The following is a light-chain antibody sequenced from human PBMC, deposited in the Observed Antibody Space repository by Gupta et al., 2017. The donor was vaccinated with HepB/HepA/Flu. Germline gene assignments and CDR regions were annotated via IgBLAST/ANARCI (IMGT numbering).Light chain of an antibody. Sequence: ELVLTQSPATLSLSPGERATLSCRASQSVSSYLAWYQQKPGQAPRLLIYDASNRATGIPARFSGSGSGTDFTLTISSLEPEDFAVYYCQQRSNWSFTFGHGTKVDIK. J-gene: IGKJ3*01. CDR2: DAS. CDR3: QQRSNWSFT. CDR1: QSVSSY. V-gene: IGKV3-11*01.